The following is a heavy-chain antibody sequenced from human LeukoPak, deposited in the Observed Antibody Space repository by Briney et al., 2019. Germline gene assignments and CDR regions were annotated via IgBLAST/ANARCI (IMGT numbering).Heavy chain of an antibody. CDR1: GFTFSTYS. CDR3: AKDKKPGNYDIVTGSGVHYYYYGMNV. Sequence: GGSLRLSCAASGFTFSTYSMHWVRQAPGRGLEWVSSISSSGGDIYYADSVKGRFTISRDNAENSLYLQMNSLRAEDTAVYYCAKDKKPGNYDIVTGSGVHYYYYGMNVWGQGTTVTVSS. J-gene: IGHJ6*02. V-gene: IGHV3-21*01. D-gene: IGHD3-9*01. CDR2: ISSSGGDI.